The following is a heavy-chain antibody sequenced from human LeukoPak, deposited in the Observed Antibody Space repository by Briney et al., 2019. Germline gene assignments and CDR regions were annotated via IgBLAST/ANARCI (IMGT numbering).Heavy chain of an antibody. V-gene: IGHV4-59*08. D-gene: IGHD3-3*01. J-gene: IGHJ4*02. CDR2: IFYSGST. CDR1: GGSISDYY. Sequence: SETLSLTCIVSGGSISDYYWSWIRQSPGKGLEWIGYIFYSGSTNDNPSLKSRVTMSVDTSKNQVSLKLSSVTAADTAVYYCATAPQSSGYYSYWGQGTLVTVSS. CDR3: ATAPQSSGYYSY.